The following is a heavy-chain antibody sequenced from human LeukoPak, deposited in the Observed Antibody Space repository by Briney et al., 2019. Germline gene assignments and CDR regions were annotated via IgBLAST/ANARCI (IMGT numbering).Heavy chain of an antibody. J-gene: IGHJ4*02. CDR3: AKGWNGDY. D-gene: IGHD1-1*01. CDR2: IKTDGITK. Sequence: PGGSLRLSWATAGFTLSNYYMHWVRQAPGKGLVGALRIKTDGITKTYADSVKGRFPISRHKAKNTLYLHMNMRGDEYTCVYFSAKGWNGDYWCGGRLVAASS. V-gene: IGHV3-74*03. CDR1: GFTLSNYY.